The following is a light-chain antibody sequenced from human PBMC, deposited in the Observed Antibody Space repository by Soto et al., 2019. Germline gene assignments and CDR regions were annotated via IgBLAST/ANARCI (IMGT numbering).Light chain of an antibody. CDR2: WAS. CDR3: QQYSNTPHT. CDR1: QSVLYSPNNKNY. Sequence: DIVMTQSPDSLAVSLGERATINCKSSQSVLYSPNNKNYLAWYQQKPGQPPKLLVYWASTRESGVPDRFSGSGSGTDFTLTINSLQAEDVAVYYCQQYSNTPHTFGQGTKVEIK. J-gene: IGKJ1*01. V-gene: IGKV4-1*01.